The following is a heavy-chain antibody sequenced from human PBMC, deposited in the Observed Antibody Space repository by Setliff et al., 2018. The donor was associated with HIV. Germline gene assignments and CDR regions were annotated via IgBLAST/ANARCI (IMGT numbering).Heavy chain of an antibody. CDR2: IYPGDSET. CDR1: GYRFTSHW. Sequence: GESLKISCKGVGYRFTSHWIAWVRQMPGKGLEWMGNIYPGDSETRYSPSFHGQVTSSADTTVDTAYLQWNTLKSSDTAMYYCAREIRTIEGGALDIWGQGTSVTVSS. CDR3: AREIRTIEGGALDI. V-gene: IGHV5-51*01. D-gene: IGHD3-16*01. J-gene: IGHJ3*02.